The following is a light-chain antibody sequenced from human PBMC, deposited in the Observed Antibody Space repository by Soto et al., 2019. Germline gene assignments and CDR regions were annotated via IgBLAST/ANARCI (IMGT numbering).Light chain of an antibody. CDR1: QSVDSY. V-gene: IGKV3-11*01. J-gene: IGKJ5*01. CDR2: AAS. Sequence: EIVLTQSPASLSLYPGERATLSCRASQSVDSYLVWYQQKPGQAPRLLIFAASNWATGIPVRFSGSGSGTDFTIAINRLEPDEFEVNTCKKRSDRPITFGQGTRLEIK. CDR3: KKRSDRPIT.